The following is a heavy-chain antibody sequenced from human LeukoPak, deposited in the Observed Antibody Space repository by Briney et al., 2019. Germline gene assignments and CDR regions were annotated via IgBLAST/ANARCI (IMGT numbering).Heavy chain of an antibody. V-gene: IGHV1-18*01. J-gene: IGHJ6*03. CDR1: GYTFTSYG. CDR2: ISASNGNT. D-gene: IGHD2-15*01. Sequence: GASVKVSCKASGYTFTSYGISWVRQAPGQGLEWMGWISASNGNTNYAQKLQGRVTMTTDTSTSTAYMEQRSLRSDDTAVYYCARARVVVVAGGYYMDVWGKGTTVTVSS. CDR3: ARARVVVVAGGYYMDV.